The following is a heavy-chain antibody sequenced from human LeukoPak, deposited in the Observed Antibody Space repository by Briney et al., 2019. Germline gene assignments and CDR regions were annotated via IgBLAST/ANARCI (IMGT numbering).Heavy chain of an antibody. CDR3: ARRVISEFSIDKGNWLDP. CDR1: GGSISNYY. V-gene: IGHV4-4*09. Sequence: SGTLSLTCTVSGGSISNYYWNWIRQSPGKGLEWIGYILSSGSTHHNPSLTSRISLSVDTSKNQFSLKLSSVTAADTAVYYCARRVISEFSIDKGNWLDPWGQGTLVTVSS. D-gene: IGHD3-3*02. CDR2: ILSSGST. J-gene: IGHJ5*02.